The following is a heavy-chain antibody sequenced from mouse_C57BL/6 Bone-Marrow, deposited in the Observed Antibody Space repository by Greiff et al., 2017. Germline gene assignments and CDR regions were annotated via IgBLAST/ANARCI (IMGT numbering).Heavy chain of an antibody. D-gene: IGHD1-1*01. Sequence: VQLQQPGAELVKPGASVKLSCKASGYTFTSYWMHWVKQRPGQGLEWIGMIHPKSGSTNYNEKFKSKATLTVDKSSSTAYMQLSSLTSEDSAVYYCARGDYYGSSLDYWGQGTTLTVSS. CDR1: GYTFTSYW. CDR2: IHPKSGST. CDR3: ARGDYYGSSLDY. J-gene: IGHJ2*01. V-gene: IGHV1-64*01.